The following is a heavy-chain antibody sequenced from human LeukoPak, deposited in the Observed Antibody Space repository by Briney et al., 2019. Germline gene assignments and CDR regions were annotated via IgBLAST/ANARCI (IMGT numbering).Heavy chain of an antibody. Sequence: PSETLSLTCTVSGGSISSYYWSWIRQPPGKGLEWIGYIYYSGSTNYNPSLKSRVTISVDKSKNQFSLKLSSVTAADTAVYYCARADYGVGFDYWGQGTLVTVSS. CDR3: ARADYGVGFDY. CDR1: GGSISSYY. CDR2: IYYSGST. D-gene: IGHD4-17*01. J-gene: IGHJ4*02. V-gene: IGHV4-59*12.